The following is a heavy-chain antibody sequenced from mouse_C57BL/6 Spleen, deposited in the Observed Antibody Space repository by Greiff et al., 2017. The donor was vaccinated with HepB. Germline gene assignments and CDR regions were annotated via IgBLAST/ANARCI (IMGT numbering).Heavy chain of an antibody. CDR2: IDPEDGET. CDR3: ARRYYGNDDYAMDY. V-gene: IGHV14-2*01. Sequence: EVQLQQYGAELVKPGASVKLSCTASGFNIKDYSMPRVKQRTEQGLEWIGRIDPEDGETKYAPKFQGKATITADTSSNTAYLQLSSLTSEDTAVYYCARRYYGNDDYAMDYWGQGTSVTVSS. D-gene: IGHD2-2*01. J-gene: IGHJ4*01. CDR1: GFNIKDYS.